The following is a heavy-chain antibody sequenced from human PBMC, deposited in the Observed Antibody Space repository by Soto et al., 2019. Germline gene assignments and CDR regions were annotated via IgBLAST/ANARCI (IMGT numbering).Heavy chain of an antibody. CDR3: ARDGGVAATLANYFDY. CDR2: MSRSSRYI. J-gene: IGHJ4*02. D-gene: IGHD2-15*01. V-gene: IGHV3-21*06. Sequence: EVQLVESGGGLVKPGGSLRLSCAASGFTFNSYSMNWVRQAPGKGLEWVSSMSRSSRYIYYADSVKGRFTISRDNARTSVYLQMNRLRAEDTAVYYCARDGGVAATLANYFDYWCQGTLVTVSS. CDR1: GFTFNSYS.